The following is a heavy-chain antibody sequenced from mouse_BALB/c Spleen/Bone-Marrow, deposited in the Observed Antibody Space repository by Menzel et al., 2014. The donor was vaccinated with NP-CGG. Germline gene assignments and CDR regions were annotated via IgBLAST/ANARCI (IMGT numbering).Heavy chain of an antibody. CDR2: INPSTGYT. D-gene: IGHD2-14*01. V-gene: IGHV1-7*01. CDR3: ARPYGYGYYAMDY. J-gene: IGHJ4*01. Sequence: QVQLQQSGAELAKPGASVKMSCKASGYTFPSYWMHWVKQRPGQGLEWIGYINPSTGYTEYNQKFKDKATLTADKSSSTAYMQLSSLTSEDSAVYYCARPYGYGYYAMDYWGQGTSVTVSS. CDR1: GYTFPSYW.